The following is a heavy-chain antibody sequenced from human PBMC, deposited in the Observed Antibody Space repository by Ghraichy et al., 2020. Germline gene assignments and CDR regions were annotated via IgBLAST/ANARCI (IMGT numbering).Heavy chain of an antibody. CDR3: ARHGGDGPKSGTFDI. Sequence: SQTLSLTCTVSGDSITNALYYWGWIRQPPRRGLEWIESIHYGGNTLYNPSLKSRVTTSIVTSKNQLALKLNSVTAADTATYYCARHGGDGPKSGTFDIWG. V-gene: IGHV4-39*01. J-gene: IGHJ3*02. D-gene: IGHD5-24*01. CDR2: IHYGGNT. CDR1: GDSITNALYY.